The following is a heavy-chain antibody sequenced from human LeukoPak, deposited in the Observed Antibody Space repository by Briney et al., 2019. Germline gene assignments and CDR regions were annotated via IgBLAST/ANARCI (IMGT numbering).Heavy chain of an antibody. Sequence: SVKVPCKASGGTFSSYAISWVRQAPGQGLEWMGGIIPIFGTANYAQKFQGRVTITTDESTSTAYMELSSLRSEDTAVYYCARDRGGIAVAGTNWFDPWGQGTLVTVSS. V-gene: IGHV1-69*05. D-gene: IGHD6-19*01. CDR1: GGTFSSYA. CDR3: ARDRGGIAVAGTNWFDP. J-gene: IGHJ5*02. CDR2: IIPIFGTA.